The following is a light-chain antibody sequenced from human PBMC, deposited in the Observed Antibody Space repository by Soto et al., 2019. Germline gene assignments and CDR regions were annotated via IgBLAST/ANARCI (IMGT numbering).Light chain of an antibody. CDR1: SSDVGTYDL. CDR2: EAT. J-gene: IGLJ3*02. V-gene: IGLV2-23*01. CDR3: CSFAGSNSWV. Sequence: QSVLTQPASVYGSPGQSITISCTGSSSDVGTYDLVYWYQHHPGAAPKLMIYEATRRPSGISNRFSGSKSGNTASLTISGLQAEDEADYYCCSFAGSNSWVFGGGTKLTVL.